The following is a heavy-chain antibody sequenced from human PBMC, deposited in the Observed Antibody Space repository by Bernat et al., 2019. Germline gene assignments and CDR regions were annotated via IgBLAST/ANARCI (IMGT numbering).Heavy chain of an antibody. V-gene: IGHV3-11*01. CDR3: AREPCSSTNCRVMDV. D-gene: IGHD2-2*01. Sequence: QVQLVESGGGLVKPGGSLRLSCAASAFTFSDYYMTWIRQAPGKGLEWVSYISSSGSTIYYADSVKGRFTISRDNAKNSLYLQMNSLRVEDTAVYYCAREPCSSTNCRVMDVWGKGTTVTVSS. J-gene: IGHJ6*03. CDR2: ISSSGSTI. CDR1: AFTFSDYY.